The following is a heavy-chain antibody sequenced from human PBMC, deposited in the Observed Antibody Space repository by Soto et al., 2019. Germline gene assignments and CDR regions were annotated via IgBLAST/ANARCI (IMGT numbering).Heavy chain of an antibody. Sequence: ASVKVSCKASGYTFTSYYINWVRQATGQGLEWMGWMNPNSGNTGYAQKFQGRVTMTRNTSISTAYMELSSLRSEDTAVYYCARGRTRSNYASPNGYWGQGTLVTVSS. V-gene: IGHV1-8*01. CDR2: MNPNSGNT. CDR1: GYTFTSYY. CDR3: ARGRTRSNYASPNGY. J-gene: IGHJ4*02. D-gene: IGHD4-4*01.